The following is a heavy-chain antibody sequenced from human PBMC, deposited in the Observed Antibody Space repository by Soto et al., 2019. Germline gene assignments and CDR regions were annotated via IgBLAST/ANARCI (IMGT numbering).Heavy chain of an antibody. Sequence: GGSLRLSCAASGFTFSSYSMNWVRQAPGKGLEWVSSISSSSSYIYYADSVKGRFTISRDNAKNSLYLQMNSLRAEDTAVYYCARDLGITGNDFDYWGQGTLVTVSS. CDR1: GFTFSSYS. D-gene: IGHD1-20*01. J-gene: IGHJ4*02. CDR2: ISSSSSYI. CDR3: ARDLGITGNDFDY. V-gene: IGHV3-21*01.